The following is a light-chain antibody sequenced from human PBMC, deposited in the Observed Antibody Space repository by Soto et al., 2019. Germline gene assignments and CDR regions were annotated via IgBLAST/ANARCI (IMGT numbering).Light chain of an antibody. J-gene: IGKJ1*01. Sequence: IQMTQSPASLSASILDRVTITCRASQGIKNDLGWYQQKPGKAPNLLIYAASTLQSGVPSRFSGSGSGTDFTLTISSLQPEDFATYSCQHSTTWTFGQGTKVDIK. CDR2: AAS. V-gene: IGKV1-6*01. CDR1: QGIKND. CDR3: QHSTTWT.